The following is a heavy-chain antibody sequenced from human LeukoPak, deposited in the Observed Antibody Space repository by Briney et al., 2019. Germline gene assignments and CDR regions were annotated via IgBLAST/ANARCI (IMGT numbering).Heavy chain of an antibody. CDR3: TRDAVVVVGPGFDV. J-gene: IGHJ4*02. CDR1: GFXFSSYE. Sequence: PGGSLRLSCAASGFXFSSYEMNWVRQAPGKGLEWVSYISGSGSTVYYADSVKGRFTISRDNAENSLYLQMHSLRAEDTGVYYCTRDAVVVVGPGFDVWGQGTLVTVSS. V-gene: IGHV3-48*03. CDR2: ISGSGSTV. D-gene: IGHD3-22*01.